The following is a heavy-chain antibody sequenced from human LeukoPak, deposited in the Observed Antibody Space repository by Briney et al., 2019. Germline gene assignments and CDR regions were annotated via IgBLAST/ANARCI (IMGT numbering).Heavy chain of an antibody. CDR3: VKDIQLST. CDR2: IGSSGGST. CDR1: GFNFITAA. D-gene: IGHD5-18*01. V-gene: IGHV3-23*01. J-gene: IGHJ3*01. Sequence: GGSLRLSCAASGFNFITAAMTWVRQAPGKGLEWVSLIGSSGGSTYYADSVKGRFTISRDNSNHTLSLQMNSLRVEDTAIYYCVKDIQLSTWGLGTMVTDSS.